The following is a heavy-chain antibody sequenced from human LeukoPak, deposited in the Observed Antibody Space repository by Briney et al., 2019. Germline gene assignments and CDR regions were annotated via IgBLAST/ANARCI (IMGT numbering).Heavy chain of an antibody. V-gene: IGHV4-4*07. CDR1: GASISRYY. J-gene: IGHJ4*02. CDR2: IYGSGNN. CDR3: ATGEGYGDYLPFHS. D-gene: IGHD4-17*01. Sequence: PSETLSLTCTVSGASISRYYWTWIRQPAGKGLEWIGRIYGSGNNNYNPSLMSRVTMSTDTSKNQFPLNLRSVTAADTAVYYCATGEGYGDYLPFHSWGQGTLVTVSS.